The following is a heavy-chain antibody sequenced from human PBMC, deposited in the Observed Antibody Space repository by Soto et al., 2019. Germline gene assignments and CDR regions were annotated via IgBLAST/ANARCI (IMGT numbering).Heavy chain of an antibody. D-gene: IGHD2-15*01. V-gene: IGHV3-23*01. CDR3: ATYCSGGSCHRAYYYYGMDV. Sequence: GGSLRLSCAASGFTFSSYAMSWVRQAPGKGLEWVSAISGSGGSTYYADSVKGRFTISRDNSKNTLYLQMNSLRAEDTAVYYCATYCSGGSCHRAYYYYGMDVWGQGTTVTVSS. CDR1: GFTFSSYA. CDR2: ISGSGGST. J-gene: IGHJ6*02.